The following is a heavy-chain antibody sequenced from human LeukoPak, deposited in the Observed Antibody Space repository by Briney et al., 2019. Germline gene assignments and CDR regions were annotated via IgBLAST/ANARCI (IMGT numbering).Heavy chain of an antibody. CDR3: Y. J-gene: IGHJ4*02. Sequence: GGSLRLSCAASGFIFSSYRMNWVRQAPGKGLEWISYISSSSSTIEYADSVKGRFTISRDNAKNSLYLQMSSLRAEDTAVYFDYWGQGTLVTVYS. CDR1: GFIFSSYR. CDR2: ISSSSSTI. V-gene: IGHV3-48*01.